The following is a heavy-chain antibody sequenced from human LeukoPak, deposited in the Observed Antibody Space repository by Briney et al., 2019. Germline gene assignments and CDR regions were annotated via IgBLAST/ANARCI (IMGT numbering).Heavy chain of an antibody. CDR2: ISGSGGST. CDR3: AKDQSIAVAGLDAFDI. J-gene: IGHJ3*02. CDR1: GFTFSSYA. D-gene: IGHD6-19*01. V-gene: IGHV3-23*01. Sequence: GGSLTLSCAASGFTFSSYAMSWVRQPPGKGLEWVSAISGSGGSTYYADSVKGRFTISRDNSKNTLYLQMNSLRAEDTAVYYCAKDQSIAVAGLDAFDIWGQGTMVTVSS.